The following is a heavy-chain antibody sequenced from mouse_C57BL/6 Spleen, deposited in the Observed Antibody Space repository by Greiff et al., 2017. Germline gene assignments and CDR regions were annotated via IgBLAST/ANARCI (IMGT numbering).Heavy chain of an antibody. CDR1: GFTFSDYG. V-gene: IGHV5-17*01. CDR3: ARVTLVVASPLAY. CDR2: ISSGSSTI. Sequence: EVQLLESGGGLVKPGGSLKLSCAASGFTFSDYGMHWVRQAPEKGLEWVAYISSGSSTIYYAHTVKGRFTISRDKAKNPLFLQMTSLRSEDTAVYYCARVTLVVASPLAYWGQGTLVTVSA. J-gene: IGHJ3*01. D-gene: IGHD1-1*01.